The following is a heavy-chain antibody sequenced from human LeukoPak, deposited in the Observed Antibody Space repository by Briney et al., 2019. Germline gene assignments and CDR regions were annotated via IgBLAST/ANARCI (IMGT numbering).Heavy chain of an antibody. CDR1: GFTFSRHA. Sequence: VQPGRSLRLSCAASGFTFSRHAMHWVRPAPGKGLEWVAVISYDGSNKYYADSVKGRFTISRDNSKNTLYLQMSSLRAEDTAVYYCARGVRHGDYVRGEDYWGQGTLVTVSS. D-gene: IGHD4-17*01. V-gene: IGHV3-30-3*01. J-gene: IGHJ4*02. CDR3: ARGVRHGDYVRGEDY. CDR2: ISYDGSNK.